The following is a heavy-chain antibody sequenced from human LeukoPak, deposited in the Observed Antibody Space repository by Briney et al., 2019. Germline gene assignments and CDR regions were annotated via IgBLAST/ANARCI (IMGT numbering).Heavy chain of an antibody. J-gene: IGHJ6*03. D-gene: IGHD5-18*01. V-gene: IGHV1-69*06. CDR3: AREGGYSYGYSYYYMDV. CDR1: GGTFSSYA. Sequence: SVKVSCKASGGTFSSYAISWVRQAPGQGLEWMGGIIPIFGTANYAQKFQGRVTITADKSTSTAYMELSSLRSEDTAVYYCAREGGYSYGYSYYYMDVWGKGTTVAVSS. CDR2: IIPIFGTA.